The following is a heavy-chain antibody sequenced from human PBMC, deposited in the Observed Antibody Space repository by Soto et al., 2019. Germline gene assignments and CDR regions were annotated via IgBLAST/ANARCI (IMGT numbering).Heavy chain of an antibody. J-gene: IGHJ6*02. CDR1: GFTLSHYE. CDR2: ISSTSSVI. D-gene: IGHD3-3*01. V-gene: IGHV3-48*03. CDR3: AGSRRNDDFWSDPQLGDGMDV. Sequence: DVQLVESGGDLVQPGGSLRLSCAASGFTLSHYEMNWVRQAPGKGLEWLAYISSTSSVIYYAYSVKGRFTISRDNGKKSLYLQMNSLRAEDTAVYYCAGSRRNDDFWSDPQLGDGMDVWGQGTTVIVSS.